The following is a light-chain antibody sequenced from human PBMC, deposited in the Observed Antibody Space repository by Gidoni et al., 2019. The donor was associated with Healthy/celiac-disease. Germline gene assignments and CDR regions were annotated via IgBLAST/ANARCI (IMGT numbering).Light chain of an antibody. CDR2: AAS. CDR1: QSISSY. CDR3: QQSYSTPFT. J-gene: IGKJ3*01. Sequence: IHMTQSPSSLSASGGDRVTITCRASQSISSYLNWYQQKPGKAPKLLIYAASSLQSGVPSRFSGSGSGTDFTLTISSLQPEDFATYYCQQSYSTPFTFGPGTKVDIK. V-gene: IGKV1-39*01.